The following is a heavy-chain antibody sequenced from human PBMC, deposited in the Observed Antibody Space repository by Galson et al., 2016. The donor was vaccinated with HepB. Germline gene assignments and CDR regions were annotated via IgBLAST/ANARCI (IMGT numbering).Heavy chain of an antibody. V-gene: IGHV4-59*08. J-gene: IGHJ5*02. Sequence: SETLSLTCTVSGGAISNWCWNWIRQPPGKGLEWIGNIYYSGSTYYNPSLNSRVTISADTSKNQFSRKLSSLTAADTAVYYCARQGLTSTWGQGTLVTVSS. CDR3: ARQGLTST. CDR1: GGAISNWC. D-gene: IGHD3-10*01. CDR2: IYYSGST.